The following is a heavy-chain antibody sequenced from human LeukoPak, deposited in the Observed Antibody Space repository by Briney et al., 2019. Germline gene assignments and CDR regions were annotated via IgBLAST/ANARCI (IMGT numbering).Heavy chain of an antibody. CDR1: GGSFSGYY. CDR2: INHSGST. CDR3: ARADSGWYY. Sequence: KPSETLSLTCAVYGGSFSGYYWSWIRQPPGKGLEWIGEINHSGSTNYNPSLKSRVTISVDTSKNQFSLKLSSVTAADTAVYYCARADSGWYYWGQGTLVTVSS. D-gene: IGHD6-19*01. J-gene: IGHJ4*02. V-gene: IGHV4-34*01.